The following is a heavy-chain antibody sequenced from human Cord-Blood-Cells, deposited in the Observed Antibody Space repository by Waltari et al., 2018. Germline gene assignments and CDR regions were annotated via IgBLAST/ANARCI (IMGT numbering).Heavy chain of an antibody. D-gene: IGHD7-27*01. CDR2: IYWDDDK. Sequence: QITLKESGPTLVKPTQTLTLTCPFSGFSLRTSGVGVGWIRQPPGKALEWLALIYWDDDKRYSPSLKSRLTITKDTSKNQVVLTMTNMDPVDTATYYCAHSPTGDWYFDLWGRGTLVTVSS. CDR1: GFSLRTSGVG. V-gene: IGHV2-5*02. J-gene: IGHJ2*01. CDR3: AHSPTGDWYFDL.